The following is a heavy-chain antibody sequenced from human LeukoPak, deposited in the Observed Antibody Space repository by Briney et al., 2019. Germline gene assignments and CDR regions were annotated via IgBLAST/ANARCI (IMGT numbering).Heavy chain of an antibody. CDR1: GASISSYY. Sequence: SETLSLTCTVSGASISSYYWSWIRQPPGKRLEWIGYVHHSGSTNYNPSLKSRVTMSVDTSKNQFSLKLSSVTAADTAVYYCARSGVATIRRAFDYWGQGTLVTVSS. CDR3: ARSGVATIRRAFDY. D-gene: IGHD5-24*01. CDR2: VHHSGST. V-gene: IGHV4-59*12. J-gene: IGHJ4*02.